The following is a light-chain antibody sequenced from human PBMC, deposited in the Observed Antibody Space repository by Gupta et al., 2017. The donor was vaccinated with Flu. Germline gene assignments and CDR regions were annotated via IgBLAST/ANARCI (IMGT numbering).Light chain of an antibody. CDR2: WAS. CDR3: QQYYSTPWT. V-gene: IGKV4-1*01. J-gene: IGKJ1*01. CDR1: QNVLYISNNKNY. Sequence: DIVMTKSPDSLAVSLGERATINCKSSQNVLYISNNKNYLAWYQQKPGQPPKLLIYWASTRESGVPDRFSGSGSGTDFTLTISSLQAEDVAVYYCQQYYSTPWTFGQGTKVEIK.